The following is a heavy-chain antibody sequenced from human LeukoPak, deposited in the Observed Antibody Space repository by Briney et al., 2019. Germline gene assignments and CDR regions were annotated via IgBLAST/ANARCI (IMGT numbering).Heavy chain of an antibody. CDR2: IYYSGST. V-gene: IGHV4-61*01. CDR3: ARDGNWFDP. CDR1: GYSISSSYY. Sequence: SETLSLTCTVSGYSISSSYYWSWIRQPPGKGLEWIGYIYYSGSTNYNPSLKSRVTISVDTSKNQFSLKLSSVTAADTAVYYCARDGNWFDPWGQGTLVTVSS. J-gene: IGHJ5*02.